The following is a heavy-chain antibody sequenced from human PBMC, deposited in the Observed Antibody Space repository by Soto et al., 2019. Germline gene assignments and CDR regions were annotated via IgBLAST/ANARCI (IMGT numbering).Heavy chain of an antibody. J-gene: IGHJ1*01. D-gene: IGHD6-19*01. CDR2: ISSSSRTI. V-gene: IGHV3-48*01. Sequence: EVQLVESGGGLVQPGGSLRLSCAASGFTFSSYSMNWVRQAPGKGLEWVSYISSSSRTIYYADSVKGRFTISRDNAKNSLYLQMNSLRAEDTAVYYCARRGTYSSGWYLEYFQHWGQGTLVTVSS. CDR3: ARRGTYSSGWYLEYFQH. CDR1: GFTFSSYS.